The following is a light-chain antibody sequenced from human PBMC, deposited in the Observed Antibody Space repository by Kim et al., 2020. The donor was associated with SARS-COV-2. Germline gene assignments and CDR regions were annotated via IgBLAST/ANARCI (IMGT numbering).Light chain of an antibody. CDR3: QHRQT. V-gene: IGKV1-5*01. J-gene: IGKJ1*01. CDR2: DAS. Sequence: STLPASVGDRVTITCRATQYVTRGLSWYQQKPWRAPKLLIYDASTLDRRVPSMFRGSGSGTEFTLTINSLQPDDFASYYCQHRQTFGQGTKVDIK. CDR1: QYVTRG.